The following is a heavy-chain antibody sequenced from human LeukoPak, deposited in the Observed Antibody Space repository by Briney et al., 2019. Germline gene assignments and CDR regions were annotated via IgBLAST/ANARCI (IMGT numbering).Heavy chain of an antibody. V-gene: IGHV3-21*01. Sequence: GGSLRLSCAASGFTFSSYSMNWVRQAPGKGLEWVSSISSSSSYTYYADSVKGRFTISRDNAKNSLYLQMNSLRAEDTAVYYCARQPRASIAARTFDYWGQGTLVTVSS. J-gene: IGHJ4*02. CDR2: ISSSSSYT. D-gene: IGHD6-6*01. CDR1: GFTFSSYS. CDR3: ARQPRASIAARTFDY.